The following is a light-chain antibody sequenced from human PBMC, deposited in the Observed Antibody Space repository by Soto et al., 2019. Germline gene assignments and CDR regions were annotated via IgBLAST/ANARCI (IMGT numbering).Light chain of an antibody. J-gene: IGKJ1*01. CDR3: QQYGSSPWT. Sequence: EIVLTQSPGTLSLSPGERATISCRASQSVSSNYLAWYQKKPGQAPMPLIYGASSRATGIPNRFSGSGAGTDFTLTISRLESEDFAVYYCQQYGSSPWTFGQGTKVEIK. CDR2: GAS. V-gene: IGKV3-20*01. CDR1: QSVSSNY.